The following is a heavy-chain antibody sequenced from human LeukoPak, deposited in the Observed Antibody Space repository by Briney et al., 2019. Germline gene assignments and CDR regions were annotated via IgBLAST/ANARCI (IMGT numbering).Heavy chain of an antibody. D-gene: IGHD3-22*01. CDR2: IRSKAYGGTT. J-gene: IGHJ4*02. Sequence: GGSLRLSCAASGFTFSSYWMSWVRQAPGKGLEWVGFIRSKAYGGTTEYAASVKGRFTISRDDSKSIAYLQMNSLKTEDTAVYYCTRESYYDSSGYGDHWGQGTLVTVSS. CDR1: GFTFSSYW. V-gene: IGHV3-49*04. CDR3: TRESYYDSSGYGDH.